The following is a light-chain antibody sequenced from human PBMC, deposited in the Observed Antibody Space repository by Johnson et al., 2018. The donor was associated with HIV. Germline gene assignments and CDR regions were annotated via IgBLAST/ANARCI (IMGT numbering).Light chain of an antibody. CDR3: GTWDNGLSGSV. CDR2: ENN. V-gene: IGLV1-51*02. Sequence: QSILTQPPSVSAAPGQKVTISCSGSSSNIGNNYVSWYQQLPGTAPKLLIYENNKRPSGIPDRFSGSKSGTSATLGITGLQTGDEADYYCGTWDNGLSGSVFESGTKVTVL. J-gene: IGLJ1*01. CDR1: SSNIGNNY.